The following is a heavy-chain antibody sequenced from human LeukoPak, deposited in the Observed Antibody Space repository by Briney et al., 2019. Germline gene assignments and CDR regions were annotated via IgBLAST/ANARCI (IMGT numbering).Heavy chain of an antibody. CDR3: ARGGYSSSWYGYYFDY. D-gene: IGHD6-13*01. V-gene: IGHV4-4*02. CDR2: IFHSGNT. Sequence: PSETLSLTCAVSGDSISSRTWWTWVRQSPGKGLEWIGEIFHSGNTNYNPSLKSRVTISVDRSKNQFSLKLSSVTAADTAVYYCARGGYSSSWYGYYFDYWGQGTLVTVSS. CDR1: GDSISSRTW. J-gene: IGHJ4*02.